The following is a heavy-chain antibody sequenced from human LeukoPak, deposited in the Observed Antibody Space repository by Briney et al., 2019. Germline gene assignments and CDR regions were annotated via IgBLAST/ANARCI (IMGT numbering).Heavy chain of an antibody. CDR3: AKEGSSGWYDYYGLEV. V-gene: IGHV3-74*01. D-gene: IGHD6-19*01. J-gene: IGHJ6*02. CDR2: INSDGSST. CDR1: GSIFSSYW. Sequence: AGGSLRLSCAASGSIFSSYWMHWVRQAPGKGLLWVSRINSDGSSTSYADSVKGRFTISRDNAKNTLYLQMTSLGVGDTAVYYCAKEGSSGWYDYYGLEVWGQGTTVTVSS.